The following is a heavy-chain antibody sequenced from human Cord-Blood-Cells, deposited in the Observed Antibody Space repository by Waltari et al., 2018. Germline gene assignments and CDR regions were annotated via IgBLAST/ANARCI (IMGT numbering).Heavy chain of an antibody. Sequence: EVQLVESGGGLVQPGGSLRLSCAASGFTFSSYWMSWVRQAPGKGLEWVANIKQDGSEKYYVNSVKGRFTISRDNAKNSLYLQMNSLRAEDTAVYYCARAPLRYFDWLLNDAFDIWGQGTMVTVSS. J-gene: IGHJ3*02. V-gene: IGHV3-7*01. D-gene: IGHD3-9*01. CDR2: IKQDGSEK. CDR3: ARAPLRYFDWLLNDAFDI. CDR1: GFTFSSYW.